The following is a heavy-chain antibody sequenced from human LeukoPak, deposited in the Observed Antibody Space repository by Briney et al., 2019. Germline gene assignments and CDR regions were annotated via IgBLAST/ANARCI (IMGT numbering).Heavy chain of an antibody. J-gene: IGHJ4*02. V-gene: IGHV3-23*01. CDR3: GGTPHYYDSSGLFDY. CDR2: ISGSGGST. D-gene: IGHD3-22*01. Sequence: GGSLRLSCAASGFTFSSYAMSWVRQAPGKGLEWVSAISGSGGSTYYADSVKGRFTISRDNSKNTLYLQMNSLRAEDTAVYYCGGTPHYYDSSGLFDYWGQGTLVTVSS. CDR1: GFTFSSYA.